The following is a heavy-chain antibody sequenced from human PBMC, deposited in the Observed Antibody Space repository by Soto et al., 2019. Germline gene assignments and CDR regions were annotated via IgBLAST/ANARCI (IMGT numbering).Heavy chain of an antibody. V-gene: IGHV3-33*01. Sequence: GGSLRLSCAASGFTFRDHAMHWVRQAPGKGREWLAIIWNDGSNKFYAGSVQGRFTISRDNSKNTVYLQMNTLSAEDTAVYYCERELFPDVEIYAMDVWGQGTTVTVSS. CDR1: GFTFRDHA. D-gene: IGHD1-1*01. CDR2: IWNDGSNK. CDR3: ERELFPDVEIYAMDV. J-gene: IGHJ6*02.